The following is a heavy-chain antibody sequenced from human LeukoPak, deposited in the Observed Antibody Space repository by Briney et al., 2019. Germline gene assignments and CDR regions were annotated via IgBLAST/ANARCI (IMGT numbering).Heavy chain of an antibody. V-gene: IGHV4-59*01. J-gene: IGHJ5*02. CDR2: VYYSGTT. Sequence: SETLSLTCTVSGGSIDSNSWTWIRQPPGKGLEWIGYVYYSGTTNYNPSLKSRVTMSVDMSKNQFSLKLSSVTAADTAVYYCARRSSSWKNWFDPWGQGTLVTVSS. CDR1: GGSIDSNS. D-gene: IGHD6-13*01. CDR3: ARRSSSWKNWFDP.